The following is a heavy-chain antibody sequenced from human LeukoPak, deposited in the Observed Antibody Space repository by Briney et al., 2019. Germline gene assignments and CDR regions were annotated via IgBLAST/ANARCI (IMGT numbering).Heavy chain of an antibody. CDR2: IKQDGSEK. D-gene: IGHD1-26*01. CDR3: ARDLGGSYYVTLFDY. V-gene: IGHV3-7*01. CDR1: GFTFSSYW. Sequence: GGSLRLSCAASGFTFSSYWVSWVRQAPGKGLEWVANIKQDGSEKYYVDSVKGRFTISRDNAKNSLYLQMNSLRAEDTAVYYCARDLGGSYYVTLFDYWGQGTLVTVSS. J-gene: IGHJ4*02.